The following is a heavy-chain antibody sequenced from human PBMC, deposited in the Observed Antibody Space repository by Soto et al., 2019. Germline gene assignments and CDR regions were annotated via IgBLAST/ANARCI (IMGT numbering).Heavy chain of an antibody. J-gene: IGHJ6*02. D-gene: IGHD2-2*01. CDR2: IIPIFGTA. CDR3: ARACSFSSTSCYSFGYYYGMDV. CDR1: GGTFSSYA. Sequence: ASVKVSCKASGGTFSSYAISWVRQAPGQGPEWMGGIIPIFGTANYAQKFQGRDTITADKSTSTAYMELSSLRSEDTAVYYCARACSFSSTSCYSFGYYYGMDVWGQGTTVTVSS. V-gene: IGHV1-69*06.